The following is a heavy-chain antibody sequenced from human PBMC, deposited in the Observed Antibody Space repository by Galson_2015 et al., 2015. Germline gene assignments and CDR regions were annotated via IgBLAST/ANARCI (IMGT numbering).Heavy chain of an antibody. CDR3: ARDPVAAYDFLTGAHKGYFDY. Sequence: ALRLSCAASGFTFSSYALHWVRQAPGKGLEWVAVISYDGNNEYYGGFVKGRFTISRDNSKSTLYLQMNSLRAEDTAVYYCARDPVAAYDFLTGAHKGYFDYWGQGTLVTVSS. J-gene: IGHJ4*02. CDR2: ISYDGNNE. D-gene: IGHD3-9*01. V-gene: IGHV3-30-3*01. CDR1: GFTFSSYA.